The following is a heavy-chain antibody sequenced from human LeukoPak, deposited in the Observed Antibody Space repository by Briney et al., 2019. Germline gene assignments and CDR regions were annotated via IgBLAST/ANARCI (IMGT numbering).Heavy chain of an antibody. D-gene: IGHD6-6*01. CDR3: ARGAAARLQANYYYYYYYMDV. J-gene: IGHJ6*03. CDR2: IIPIFGTA. CDR1: GGTFSSYA. V-gene: IGHV1-69*05. Sequence: GASVKVSCKASGGTFSSYAISWVRQAPGQGLEWMGGIIPIFGTANYAQKFQGRVTITTDESTSTAYMELSSLRSEDTAVYYCARGAAARLQANYYYYYYYMDVWGKGTTVTVSS.